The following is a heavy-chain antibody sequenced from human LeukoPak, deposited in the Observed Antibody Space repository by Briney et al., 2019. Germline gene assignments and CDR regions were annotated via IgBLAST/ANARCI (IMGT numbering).Heavy chain of an antibody. CDR2: IGTADDT. CDR3: ARAPPQQLVLWGGYYYGMDV. CDR1: GFTFSSYD. J-gene: IGHJ6*01. Sequence: PGGSLRLSCAASGFTFSSYDMHWVRQATGKGLEWVSAIGTADDTYYPGSVKGRFTISRENAKNSLYLQMNSLRAGDTAVYYCARAPPQQLVLWGGYYYGMDVWGQGTTVTVSS. V-gene: IGHV3-13*01. D-gene: IGHD6-13*01.